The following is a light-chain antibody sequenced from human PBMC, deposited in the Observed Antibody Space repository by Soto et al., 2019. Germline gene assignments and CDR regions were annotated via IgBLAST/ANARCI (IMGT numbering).Light chain of an antibody. Sequence: DIQLTQSPSFLSASVGDRVTITCRASQGISSYLAWFQQRPGKAPKLLIYRASTLQSGVPSRFSGRGSGTEFTLTISSLQPEDFATYYCQQLNSYPPTFGGGTKVEIK. J-gene: IGKJ4*01. CDR1: QGISSY. CDR2: RAS. CDR3: QQLNSYPPT. V-gene: IGKV1-9*01.